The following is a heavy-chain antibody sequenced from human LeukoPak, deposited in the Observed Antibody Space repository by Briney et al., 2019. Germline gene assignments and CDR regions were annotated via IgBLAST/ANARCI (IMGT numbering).Heavy chain of an antibody. J-gene: IGHJ4*02. CDR1: GYSFTSYW. CDR3: ARQSGYCSSTSCPDY. D-gene: IGHD2-2*03. CDR2: IYPGDSDT. V-gene: IGHV5-51*01. Sequence: GASLQISCKGSGYSFTSYWIGWVRQLPGKGLEWMGIIYPGDSDTRYSPSFQGQVTISADKSISTAYLQWSSLKASDTAMYYCARQSGYCSSTSCPDYWGQGTLVTVSS.